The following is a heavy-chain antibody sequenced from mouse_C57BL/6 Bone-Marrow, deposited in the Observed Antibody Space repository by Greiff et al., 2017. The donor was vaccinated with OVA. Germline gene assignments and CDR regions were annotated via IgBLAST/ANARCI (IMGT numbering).Heavy chain of an antibody. D-gene: IGHD2-3*01. CDR2: ISSGSSTI. J-gene: IGHJ4*01. V-gene: IGHV5-17*01. Sequence: EVKLVESGGGLVKPGGSLKLSCAASGFTFSDYGMHWVRQAPETGLEWVAYISSGSSTIYYADTVKGRFTISRDNAKNTLFLQMTSLRSEDTAMYYCARRWLLRGSAMDYWGQGTSVTVSS. CDR3: ARRWLLRGSAMDY. CDR1: GFTFSDYG.